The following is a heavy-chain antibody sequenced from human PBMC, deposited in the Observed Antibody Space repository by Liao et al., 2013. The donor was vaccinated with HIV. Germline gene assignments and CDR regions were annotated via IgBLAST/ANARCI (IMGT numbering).Heavy chain of an antibody. J-gene: IGHJ2*01. D-gene: IGHD2-21*01. CDR2: IYTSGST. CDR3: AREGVRGGDKEWYFDL. CDR1: GGSISSGSYY. V-gene: IGHV4-61*02. Sequence: QVQLQESGPGLVKPSQTLSLTCTVSGGSISSGSYYWSWIRQPAGKGLEWIGRIYTSGSTNYNPSLKSRVTMSVDTSKNQFSLKLSSVTAADTAVYYCAREGVRGGDKEWYFDLWGRGTLVTVSS.